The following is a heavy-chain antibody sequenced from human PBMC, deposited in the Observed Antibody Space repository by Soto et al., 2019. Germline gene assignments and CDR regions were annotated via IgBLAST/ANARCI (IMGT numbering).Heavy chain of an antibody. Sequence: PSETLSLTCAVYGGSFSGYYWSWIRQPPGKGLEWIGEINHSGSTNYNPSLKSRVTISVDTSKNQFSLKLSSVTAADTAVYYCARGSLGVATIHWGQGTLVTVSS. CDR1: GGSFSGYY. CDR2: INHSGST. J-gene: IGHJ4*02. CDR3: ARGSLGVATIH. D-gene: IGHD5-12*01. V-gene: IGHV4-34*01.